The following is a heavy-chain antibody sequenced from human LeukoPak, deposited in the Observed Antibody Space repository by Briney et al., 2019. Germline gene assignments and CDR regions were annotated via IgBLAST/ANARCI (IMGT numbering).Heavy chain of an antibody. Sequence: GESLKIYCKGSGYSFTSYWIGWEGQMPGKGLEWMGIIYPGDSDTRYSPSFQGQVTISADKSISTAYLQWSRLKASDTAMYYGARGNCWLGHQSHYYVRDVWRQGTTVTVSS. J-gene: IGHJ6*02. CDR1: GYSFTSYW. V-gene: IGHV5-51*01. CDR3: ARGNCWLGHQSHYYVRDV. CDR2: IYPGDSDT. D-gene: IGHD6-19*01.